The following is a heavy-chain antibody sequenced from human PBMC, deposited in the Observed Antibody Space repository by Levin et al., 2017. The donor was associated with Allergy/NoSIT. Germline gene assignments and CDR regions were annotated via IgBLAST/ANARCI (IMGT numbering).Heavy chain of an antibody. D-gene: IGHD3-10*01. J-gene: IGHJ6*03. CDR2: IKGGNGDP. Sequence: GESLKISCKASGYTFTSYSMHWVRQAPGQRLEWMGWIKGGNGDPKYSQNFQGRVTFSRDTSARTAYMELSSLRSEDTAVYYCAREGSPYYYYYMDVWGKGTTVTVSS. V-gene: IGHV1-3*01. CDR1: GYTFTSYS. CDR3: AREGSPYYYYYMDV.